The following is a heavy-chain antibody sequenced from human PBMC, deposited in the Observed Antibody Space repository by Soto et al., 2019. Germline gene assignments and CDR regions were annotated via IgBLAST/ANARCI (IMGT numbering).Heavy chain of an antibody. CDR2: IKQDGSEK. CDR3: ARDRGYGDYESAFDI. Sequence: GGSLRLSCAASGFTFSRYWMSWVRQAPGKGLEWVANIKQDGSEKYYVDSVKGRFTISRDNAKNSLYLQMNSLRAEDTAVFYCARDRGYGDYESAFDIWGQGTMVTLSS. CDR1: GFTFSRYW. V-gene: IGHV3-7*01. D-gene: IGHD4-17*01. J-gene: IGHJ3*02.